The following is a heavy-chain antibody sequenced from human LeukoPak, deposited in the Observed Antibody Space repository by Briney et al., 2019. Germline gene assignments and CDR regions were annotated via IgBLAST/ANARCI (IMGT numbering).Heavy chain of an antibody. V-gene: IGHV4-39*01. J-gene: IGHJ4*02. CDR1: VGSISRSDDY. Sequence: SETLSLTCTVSVGSISRSDDYCGWVRQPPGRGLEWHGCIYYRQSTYYSPSLKSRVTISVDTSKHQFSLKLNSLTAADTAVYYCASKRSGYYSGFFDYWGQGTLVTVSS. CDR3: ASKRSGYYSGFFDY. D-gene: IGHD3-22*01. CDR2: IYYRQST.